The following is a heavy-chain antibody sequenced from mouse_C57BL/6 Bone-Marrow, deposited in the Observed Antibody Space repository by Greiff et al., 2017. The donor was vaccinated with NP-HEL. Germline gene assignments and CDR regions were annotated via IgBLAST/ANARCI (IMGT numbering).Heavy chain of an antibody. V-gene: IGHV5-12*01. CDR2: ISNGGGST. CDR1: GFTFSDYY. J-gene: IGHJ1*03. CDR3: ARRWYFDV. Sequence: DVKLVESGGGLVQPGGSLKLSCAASGFTFSDYYMYWVRQTPEKRLEWVAYISNGGGSTYYPDTVKGRFTISRDNAKNTLYLQMSRLKSEDTAMYYCARRWYFDVWGTGTTVTVSS.